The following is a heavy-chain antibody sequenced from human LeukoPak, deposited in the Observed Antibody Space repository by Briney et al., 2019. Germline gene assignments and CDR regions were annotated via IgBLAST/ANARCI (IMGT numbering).Heavy chain of an antibody. D-gene: IGHD2-2*02. CDR3: ARDAPPDIVVVPAAIRGYWYFDL. CDR2: IYYSGTT. CDR1: GGSISSYY. J-gene: IGHJ2*01. Sequence: SETLSLTCSVSGGSISSYYWSWIRQPPGKGLEWIASIYYSGTTYHNPSLKSRVTMSVDTSKNQFSLKLSSVTAADTAVYYCARDAPPDIVVVPAAIRGYWYFDLWGRGTLVTVSS. V-gene: IGHV4-4*07.